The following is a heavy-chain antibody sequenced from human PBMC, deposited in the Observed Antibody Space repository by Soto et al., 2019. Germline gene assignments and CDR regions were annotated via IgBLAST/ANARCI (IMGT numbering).Heavy chain of an antibody. V-gene: IGHV3-53*02. CDR3: ARDQLGRGSSDPKVVGWYFDL. D-gene: IGHD3-22*01. CDR2: IYSGGST. J-gene: IGHJ2*01. Sequence: EVQLVETGGGLIQPGGSLRLSCAASGFTVSSNYMSWVRQAPGKGLEWVSVIYSGGSTYYADSGKGRFTISRDHSKNTRYLQMNSLRAEDTAVYYCARDQLGRGSSDPKVVGWYFDLWGRGSLVTVSS. CDR1: GFTVSSNY.